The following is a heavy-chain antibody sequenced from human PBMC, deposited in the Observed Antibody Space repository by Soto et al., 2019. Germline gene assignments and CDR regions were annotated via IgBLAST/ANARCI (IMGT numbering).Heavy chain of an antibody. Sequence: QVQLVESGGGVVQPGRSLRLSCAASGFTFSSYAMHWVRQAPGKGLEWVAVISYDGSNKYYADSVKGRFTISRDNSKNTLYLLMNSLRAEETAVYYCARDRIYSSSWYDYWGQGTLVTVSS. J-gene: IGHJ4*02. CDR2: ISYDGSNK. CDR3: ARDRIYSSSWYDY. D-gene: IGHD6-13*01. V-gene: IGHV3-30-3*01. CDR1: GFTFSSYA.